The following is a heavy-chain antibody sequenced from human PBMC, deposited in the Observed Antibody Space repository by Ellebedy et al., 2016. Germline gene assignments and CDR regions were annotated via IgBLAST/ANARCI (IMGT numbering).Heavy chain of an antibody. CDR1: GFTVSTSY. Sequence: GESLKISCAASGFTVSTSYMSWVHQAPGKGLEWVSMTPPTGNTYYADSVKGRFTISRDSSKNTLYLQMNSLTAEDTALYFCTRSTHSYAWGAWGQGTLVTVSS. CDR2: TPPTGNT. V-gene: IGHV3-53*01. D-gene: IGHD5-18*01. CDR3: TRSTHSYAWGA. J-gene: IGHJ5*02.